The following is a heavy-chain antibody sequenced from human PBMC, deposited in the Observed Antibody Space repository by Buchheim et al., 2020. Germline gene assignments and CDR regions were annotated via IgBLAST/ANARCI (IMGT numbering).Heavy chain of an antibody. CDR2: ISYDGSNK. CDR3: AKDSSSYYYGSGSH. V-gene: IGHV3-30*18. D-gene: IGHD3-10*01. J-gene: IGHJ4*02. Sequence: QVQLVESGGGVVQPGRSLRLSCAASGFTFSSYGMHWVRQAPGKELEWVAVISYDGSNKYYADSVKGRFTIYRDHSKNTLYLQMNSLRAEDTAVYYCAKDSSSYYYGSGSHWGQGTL. CDR1: GFTFSSYG.